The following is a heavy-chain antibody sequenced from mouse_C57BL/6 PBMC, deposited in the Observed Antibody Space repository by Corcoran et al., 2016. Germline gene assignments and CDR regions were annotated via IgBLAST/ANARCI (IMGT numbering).Heavy chain of an antibody. CDR3: ARGGFGSAWFAY. D-gene: IGHD1-1*01. CDR2: INPNNGGT. V-gene: IGHV1-18*01. CDR1: GYTFTDYN. Sequence: EVQLQQSGPELVKPGASVKIPCKASGYTFTDYNMDWVKQSHGKSLEWIGDINPNNGGTIYNQKFKGKATLTLDKSSSTAYMELRSLTSEDTAVYYCARGGFGSAWFAYWGQGTLVTVSA. J-gene: IGHJ3*01.